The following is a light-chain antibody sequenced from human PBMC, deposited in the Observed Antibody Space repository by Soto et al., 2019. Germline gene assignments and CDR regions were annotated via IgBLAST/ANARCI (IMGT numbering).Light chain of an antibody. CDR3: QQYGSSPIT. V-gene: IGKV3-11*01. Sequence: EIVLTQSPATLSLSPGERATLCCMASQSVSSYLAWYQQKPGQAPRLLIYDASNRATGIPARFSGSGSGTDFTLTISRLEPEDFAVYYCQQYGSSPITFGQGTRLEI. J-gene: IGKJ5*01. CDR2: DAS. CDR1: QSVSSY.